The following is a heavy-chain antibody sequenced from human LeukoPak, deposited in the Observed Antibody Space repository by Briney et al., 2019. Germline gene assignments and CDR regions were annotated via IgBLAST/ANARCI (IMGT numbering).Heavy chain of an antibody. CDR2: VYTSGSS. Sequence: SETLSLTCTVSGGSINSSYWSWIRQPAGKGLEWIGRVYTSGSSNYNPSLKSRVTMSVDSSKNQFSLNLSSVTAADTAVYYCARGFSYSPWTVDSWGQGTLVTVSS. V-gene: IGHV4-4*07. J-gene: IGHJ4*02. D-gene: IGHD4-11*01. CDR1: GGSINSSY. CDR3: ARGFSYSPWTVDS.